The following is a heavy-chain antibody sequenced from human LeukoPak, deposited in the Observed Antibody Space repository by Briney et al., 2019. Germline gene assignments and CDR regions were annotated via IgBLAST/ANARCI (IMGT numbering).Heavy chain of an antibody. CDR1: AGSFSGYY. V-gene: IGHV4-34*01. D-gene: IGHD5-12*01. CDR3: ARALPGYSGGYFYY. Sequence: SETLSLTCAVYAGSFSGYYWSWIRQPPGKGLEWIGEINHSGSTNYNPSLKSRVTISVDTSKNQFSLKLSSVTAADTAVYYCARALPGYSGGYFYYWVQGTLVTVSS. J-gene: IGHJ4*02. CDR2: INHSGST.